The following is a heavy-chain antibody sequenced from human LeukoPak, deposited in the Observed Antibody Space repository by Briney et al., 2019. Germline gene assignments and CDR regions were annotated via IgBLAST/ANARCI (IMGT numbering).Heavy chain of an antibody. CDR3: ARDSGDDAFDI. V-gene: IGHV3-21*01. J-gene: IGHJ3*02. CDR1: GFTFSSYS. CDR2: ISSSSSYI. Sequence: PGGSLRPSCAATGFTFSSYSMNWVRQAPGKGLEWVSSISSSSSYIYYADSVKGRFTISRDNAKNSLYLQMNSLRAEDTAVYYCARDSGDDAFDIWGQGTMVTVSS. D-gene: IGHD7-27*01.